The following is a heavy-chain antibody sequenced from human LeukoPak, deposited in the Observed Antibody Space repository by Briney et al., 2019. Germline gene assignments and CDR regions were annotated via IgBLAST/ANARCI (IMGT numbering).Heavy chain of an antibody. CDR2: IYHSGST. CDR1: GGSISSGGYS. V-gene: IGHV4-30-2*01. CDR3: ARGCVGARARYFDWSDLDY. D-gene: IGHD3-9*01. Sequence: PSETLSLTCAVSGGSISSGGYSWSWIRQPPGKGLEWIGYIYHSGSTYYNPSLKSRVTISVDRSKNQFSLKLSSVTAADTAVYYCARGCVGARARYFDWSDLDYWGQGTLVTVSS. J-gene: IGHJ4*02.